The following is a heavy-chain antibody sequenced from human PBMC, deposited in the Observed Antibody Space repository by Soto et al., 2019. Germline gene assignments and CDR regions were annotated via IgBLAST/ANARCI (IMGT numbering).Heavy chain of an antibody. CDR1: GYSFTSYW. CDR3: ARLPQRYYDILTGRGAAFDI. Sequence: GESLKISCKGSGYSFTSYWIGWVRQMPGKGLEWMGIIYPGDSDTRYSPSFQGQVTISADRSISTAYLQWSSLKASDTAMYYCARLPQRYYDILTGRGAAFDIWGQGTRVTVAS. CDR2: IYPGDSDT. V-gene: IGHV5-51*01. J-gene: IGHJ3*02. D-gene: IGHD3-9*01.